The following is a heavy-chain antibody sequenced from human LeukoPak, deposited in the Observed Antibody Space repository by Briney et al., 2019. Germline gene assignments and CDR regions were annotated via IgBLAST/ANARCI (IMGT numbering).Heavy chain of an antibody. V-gene: IGHV3-21*01. D-gene: IGHD2-21*02. Sequence: GGSLRLSCAASGLTFSSYSMSWVRQAPGKGLEWVSSISSSSSYIYYADSVKGRFTISRDYAKNSLYLQMNSLRAEDTAVYYCVRACGGDCYLADYWGQGTLVTVSS. J-gene: IGHJ4*02. CDR1: GLTFSSYS. CDR3: VRACGGDCYLADY. CDR2: ISSSSSYI.